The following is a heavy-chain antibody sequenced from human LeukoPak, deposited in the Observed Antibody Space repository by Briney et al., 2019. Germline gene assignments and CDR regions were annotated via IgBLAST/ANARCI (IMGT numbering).Heavy chain of an antibody. J-gene: IGHJ6*03. CDR2: IYPGDSDT. D-gene: IGHD6-13*01. Sequence: GESLKISCKGSGYSFTSYWIGCVRQMPGKGLEWMGIIYPGDSDTRYSPSFQGQVTISADKSISTAYLQWSSLKASDTAMYYCARHLARRSSSWYQSFYYYYMDGWGKGTTVTVSS. V-gene: IGHV5-51*01. CDR3: ARHLARRSSSWYQSFYYYYMDG. CDR1: GYSFTSYW.